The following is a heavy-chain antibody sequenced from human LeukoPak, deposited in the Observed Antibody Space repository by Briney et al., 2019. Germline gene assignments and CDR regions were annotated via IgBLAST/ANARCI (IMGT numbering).Heavy chain of an antibody. CDR2: IIPIFGTA. Sequence: SVKVSCKASGGTLSSYAISWVRQAPGQGLEWMGGIIPIFGTANYAQKFQGRVTITADESTSTAYMELSSLRSEDTAVYYCASWELHHDAFDIWGQGTMVTVSS. D-gene: IGHD1-26*01. CDR3: ASWELHHDAFDI. J-gene: IGHJ3*02. V-gene: IGHV1-69*01. CDR1: GGTLSSYA.